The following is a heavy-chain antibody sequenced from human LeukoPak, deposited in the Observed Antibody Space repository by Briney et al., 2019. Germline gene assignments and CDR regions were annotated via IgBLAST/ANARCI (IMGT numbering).Heavy chain of an antibody. V-gene: IGHV3-30*18. J-gene: IGHJ4*02. D-gene: IGHD1-26*01. Sequence: GGSLRLSCAASGFTFSSHGMHWVRQAPGKGLEWVAVISYDGSNKYYADSVKGRFTISRDNSKNTLYLQMNSLRAEDTAVYYCAKDTPQWELRFGFDYWGQGTLVTVSS. CDR3: AKDTPQWELRFGFDY. CDR2: ISYDGSNK. CDR1: GFTFSSHG.